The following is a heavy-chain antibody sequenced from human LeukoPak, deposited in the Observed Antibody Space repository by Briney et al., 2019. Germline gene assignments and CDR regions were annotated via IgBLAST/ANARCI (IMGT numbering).Heavy chain of an antibody. D-gene: IGHD6-19*01. CDR1: GGSISSSGYY. J-gene: IGHJ4*02. Sequence: SETLSLTCTVSGGSISSSGYYWGWIRQPPGKGLEWIGSIYYSGSTYYNPSLKSRVTISVDTSKNQFSLSLSSVTAADTAVYYCVRHSGWYFGYWGQGTLVTVSS. CDR2: IYYSGST. V-gene: IGHV4-39*07. CDR3: VRHSGWYFGY.